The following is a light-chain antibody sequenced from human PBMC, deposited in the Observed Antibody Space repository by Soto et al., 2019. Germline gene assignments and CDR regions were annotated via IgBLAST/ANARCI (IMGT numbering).Light chain of an antibody. CDR3: QQYDHLPPLS. CDR2: DAS. Sequence: DIQMTQSPSSLSASVGDRVTITCQASQDIKNYLNWYQQKPGKAPNLLIFDASNFKTGVPSRFSGVGSGTHFTFTISSLQPEDVATYYCQQYDHLPPLSVGGGTKVEIK. J-gene: IGKJ4*01. CDR1: QDIKNY. V-gene: IGKV1-33*01.